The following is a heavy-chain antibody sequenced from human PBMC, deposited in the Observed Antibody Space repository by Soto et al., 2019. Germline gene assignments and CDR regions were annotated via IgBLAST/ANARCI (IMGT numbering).Heavy chain of an antibody. V-gene: IGHV3-33*08. CDR3: ARGQGFSYGSSALDI. D-gene: IGHD2-15*01. CDR2: IWYDGSNK. CDR1: GFSFFSYA. J-gene: IGHJ3*02. Sequence: GGSLRLSCTSSGFSFFSYAMSWVRQAPGKGLEWVAVIWYDGSNKYYTDSVKGRFTISRDNAKNSLYLQMNSLRGEDTAVYFCARGQGFSYGSSALDIRGRRTMVTASS.